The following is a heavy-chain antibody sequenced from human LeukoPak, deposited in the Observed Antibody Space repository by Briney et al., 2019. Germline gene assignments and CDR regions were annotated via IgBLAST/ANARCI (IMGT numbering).Heavy chain of an antibody. CDR2: INPNSGVT. CDR1: GYTFPDYY. CDR3: ARDIGGPSGI. Sequence: SVKVSCKASGYTFPDYYIHWVRQAPGQGREGMGRINPNSGVTNYPQKFQGRVTMTRDTAISPADMELNRRRSHDTAIYYCARDIGGPSGIWGQGTMVPVSS. D-gene: IGHD1-26*01. J-gene: IGHJ3*02. V-gene: IGHV1-2*06.